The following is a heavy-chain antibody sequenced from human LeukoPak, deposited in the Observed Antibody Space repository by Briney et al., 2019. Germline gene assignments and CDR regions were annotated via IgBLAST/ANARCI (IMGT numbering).Heavy chain of an antibody. CDR1: GGSISSSNW. CDR3: ARVPGPNWFDP. V-gene: IGHV4-4*02. Sequence: PSETLSLTCTVSGGSISSSNWWSWVRQPPGKGLEWIGEIYHSGSTNYNPSLKSRVTISVDTSKNQFSLKLRSVTAADTAVYFCARVPGPNWFDPWGQGTLVTVSS. CDR2: IYHSGST. J-gene: IGHJ5*02.